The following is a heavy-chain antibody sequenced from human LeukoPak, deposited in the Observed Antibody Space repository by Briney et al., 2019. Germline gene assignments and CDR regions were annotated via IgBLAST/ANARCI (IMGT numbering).Heavy chain of an antibody. J-gene: IGHJ4*02. Sequence: GGSLRLSCVASGFMFEDYGMHWVRQGPGKGLEWVSGISWNSGTKAYAASVKGRFTISRDNSENSLYLQMDSLRSEDSALYYCAKDRDFWSGFDFWGPGVLVTVSS. V-gene: IGHV3-9*01. CDR3: AKDRDFWSGFDF. CDR2: ISWNSGTK. D-gene: IGHD3-3*01. CDR1: GFMFEDYG.